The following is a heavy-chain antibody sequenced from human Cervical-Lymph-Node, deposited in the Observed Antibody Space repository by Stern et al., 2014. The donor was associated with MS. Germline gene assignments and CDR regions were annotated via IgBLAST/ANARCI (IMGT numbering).Heavy chain of an antibody. V-gene: IGHV3-9*01. CDR2: ISWNSGNI. CDR3: AKDINLRGTYYFDY. J-gene: IGHJ4*02. Sequence: EVQLVESGGGLVQPGRSLRLSCAASGFTFDDYAMHWVRQAPGTGLEWVSGISWNSGNIGYADSVKGRFTISRDNAKNSLYLQMNSLRAEDTALYYCAKDINLRGTYYFDYWGQGTLVTVSS. D-gene: IGHD2-15*01. CDR1: GFTFDDYA.